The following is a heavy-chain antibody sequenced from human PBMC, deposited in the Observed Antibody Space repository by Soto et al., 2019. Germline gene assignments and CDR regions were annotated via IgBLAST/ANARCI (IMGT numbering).Heavy chain of an antibody. Sequence: PGESLKISCEASGYIFTTHWIGWVRRMPGKGLEWMGDIYPGDSDTRYSPSFKGKVTISADKSITTASLQWSSLKATDTAFYYCTRALNDSVMAHHAFVLWGQGTMGTVSS. D-gene: IGHD3-16*01. CDR3: TRALNDSVMAHHAFVL. J-gene: IGHJ3*01. V-gene: IGHV5-51*01. CDR1: GYIFTTHW. CDR2: IYPGDSDT.